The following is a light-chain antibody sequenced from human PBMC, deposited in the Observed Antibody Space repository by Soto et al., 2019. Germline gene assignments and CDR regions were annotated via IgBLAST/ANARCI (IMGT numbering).Light chain of an antibody. Sequence: IPLTPPPSSLSASVGYRVTITCRASQGISNYLTWYQQKPGKVPKLLIYAASTLQSGVPSRFSGSGSGTLFTLTISSLHPEDVATYYCQKYNGAPWTFGRGTKVDIK. CDR2: AAS. CDR1: QGISNY. CDR3: QKYNGAPWT. J-gene: IGKJ1*01. V-gene: IGKV1-27*01.